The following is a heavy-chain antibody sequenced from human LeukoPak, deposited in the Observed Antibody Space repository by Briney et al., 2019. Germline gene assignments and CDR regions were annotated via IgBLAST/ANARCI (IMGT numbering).Heavy chain of an antibody. Sequence: PSETLSLTCTVSGGSISSYYWSWIRQPAGKGLEWIGRIYTSGSTNYNPSLKSRVTMSVDTSKNQFSLKLSSVTAADTAVYYCARERDDYVWGSYRYTDRYFVYWGQGTLVTVSS. CDR3: ARERDDYVWGSYRYTDRYFVY. J-gene: IGHJ4*02. V-gene: IGHV4-4*07. CDR1: GGSISSYY. CDR2: IYTSGST. D-gene: IGHD3-16*02.